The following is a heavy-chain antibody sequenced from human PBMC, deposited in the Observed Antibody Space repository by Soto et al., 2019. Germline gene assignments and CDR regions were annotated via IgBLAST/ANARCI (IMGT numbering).Heavy chain of an antibody. V-gene: IGHV3-30*14. CDR2: ISYDSTKT. D-gene: IGHD1-26*01. CDR3: ARTRSAWSDFHYYSLDV. Sequence: GGSLRLSCAASGFTFSTFALHWVRQAPGEGLEWVALISYDSTKTYYADSVKGRFTISRDNSNSALYVQMNSLTGEDTAVYYCARTRSAWSDFHYYSLDVWGQGTTVTVSS. CDR1: GFTFSTFA. J-gene: IGHJ6*02.